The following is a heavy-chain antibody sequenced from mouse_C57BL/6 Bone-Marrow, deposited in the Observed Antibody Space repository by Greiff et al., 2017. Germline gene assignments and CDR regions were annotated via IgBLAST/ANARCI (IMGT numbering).Heavy chain of an antibody. D-gene: IGHD1-1*01. J-gene: IGHJ1*03. V-gene: IGHV3-6*01. CDR3: ARITTVRRGYFDV. CDR2: ISYDGSN. Sequence: EESGPGLVKPSQSLSLTCSVTGYSITSGYYWNWIRQFPGNKLEWMGYISYDGSNNYNPSLKNRISITRDTSKNQFFLKLNSVTTEDTATYYCARITTVRRGYFDVWGTGTTVTVSS. CDR1: GYSITSGYY.